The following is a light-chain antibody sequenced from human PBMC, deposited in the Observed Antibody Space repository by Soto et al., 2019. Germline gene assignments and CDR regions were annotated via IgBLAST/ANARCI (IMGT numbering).Light chain of an antibody. CDR3: SSYAGSSSFV. Sequence: QSALTQPASVSGSPGQSITISCSGTSSDVGSYNLVSWYQQYPGKAPKLMIYEVTNRPSGVSNRFSGSKSGNTASLTISGLQPEDEADYYCSSYAGSSSFVFGTGTKLTVL. J-gene: IGLJ1*01. CDR1: SSDVGSYNL. CDR2: EVT. V-gene: IGLV2-23*02.